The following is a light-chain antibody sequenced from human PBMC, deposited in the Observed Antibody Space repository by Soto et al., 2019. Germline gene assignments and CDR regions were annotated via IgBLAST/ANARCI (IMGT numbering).Light chain of an antibody. V-gene: IGLV2-14*01. CDR1: SSDVGGYNY. J-gene: IGLJ2*01. CDR3: SSYTSSSTLS. Sequence: QSVLTQSASVSGSPGQSITISCTGTSSDVGGYNYVSWYQQNPGKAPKLMIYDVSYRPSGVSNRFSGSKSGNTASLTISGLQAEDEADYYCSSYTSSSTLSFGGGTKLTVL. CDR2: DVS.